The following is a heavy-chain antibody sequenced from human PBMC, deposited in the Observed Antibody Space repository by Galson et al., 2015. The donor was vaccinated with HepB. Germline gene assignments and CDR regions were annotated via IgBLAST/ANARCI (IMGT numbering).Heavy chain of an antibody. V-gene: IGHV4-39*01. D-gene: IGHD2-2*01. J-gene: IGHJ4*02. CDR2: IYYTGST. CDR3: ARTSYCSTNSCYFSGTYNFDN. Sequence: ETLSLTCTVSGGSISSISYYWGWIRQAPGKGLEWIGSIYYTGSTYYNPSLKSRVTISVDTSKNQFSLKVSSVTAAETAMYYCARTSYCSTNSCYFSGTYNFDNWGQGTLVTVSS. CDR1: GGSISSISYY.